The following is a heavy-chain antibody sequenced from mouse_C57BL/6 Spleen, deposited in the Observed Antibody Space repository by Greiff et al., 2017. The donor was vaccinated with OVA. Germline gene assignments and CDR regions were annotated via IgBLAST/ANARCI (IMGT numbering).Heavy chain of an antibody. V-gene: IGHV7-3*01. D-gene: IGHD2-3*01. CDR2: IRNKANGYTT. CDR1: GFTFTDYY. CDR3: AGYNEDDGSFAC. J-gene: IGHJ3*01. Sequence: EVMLVESGGGLVQPGGSLSLSCAASGFTFTDYYMSWVRQPPGKALEWLGFIRNKANGYTTEYSASVKGRFTISRDNSQSILYLQMNALRAEDSATYYCAGYNEDDGSFACWGQGTLVTVSA.